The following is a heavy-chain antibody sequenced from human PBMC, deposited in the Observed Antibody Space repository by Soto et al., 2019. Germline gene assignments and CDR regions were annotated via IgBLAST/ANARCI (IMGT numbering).Heavy chain of an antibody. V-gene: IGHV3-23*01. D-gene: IGHD3-10*01. CDR1: GFTFNSYA. CDR2: VSAGGDMT. J-gene: IGHJ6*02. Sequence: DVHVLESGGDLVQPGGSLRLSCAASGFTFNSYAMSWVRQAPGKGLEWVSSVSAGGDMTYYSDSVKGRFTISRDNSNNALFLQMHSLRIADTALYYCARGDRGGSGSPASYYYSGLDVWGQGTTVTVS. CDR3: ARGDRGGSGSPASYYYSGLDV.